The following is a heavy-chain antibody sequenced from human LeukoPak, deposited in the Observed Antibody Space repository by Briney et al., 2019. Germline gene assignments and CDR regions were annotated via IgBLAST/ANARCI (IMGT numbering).Heavy chain of an antibody. CDR3: ARDASGSGSYYSFDY. J-gene: IGHJ4*02. D-gene: IGHD3-10*01. CDR1: GGSISNYY. CDR2: IYYSGST. Sequence: SETLSLTCTVSGGSISNYYWSWIRQPPGKGLEWIGYIYYSGSTNYNPSLKSRVTISADTSKNQFSLKLSSVTAADTAVYYCARDASGSGSYYSFDYWGQGTLVTVSS. V-gene: IGHV4-59*01.